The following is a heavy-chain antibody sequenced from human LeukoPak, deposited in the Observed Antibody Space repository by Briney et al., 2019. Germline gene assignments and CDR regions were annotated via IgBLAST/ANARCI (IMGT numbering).Heavy chain of an antibody. D-gene: IGHD6-13*01. J-gene: IGHJ6*03. CDR3: ARVVGLTGYSSSWYSGYYYMDV. Sequence: SVKVSCKASGGTFSSYAISWVRQAPGQGLEWMGGIIPIFGTTNYAQKFQDRVTITADKSTSTAYMELSSLRSEDTAVYYCARVVGLTGYSSSWYSGYYYMDVWGKGTTVTVSS. V-gene: IGHV1-69*06. CDR2: IIPIFGTT. CDR1: GGTFSSYA.